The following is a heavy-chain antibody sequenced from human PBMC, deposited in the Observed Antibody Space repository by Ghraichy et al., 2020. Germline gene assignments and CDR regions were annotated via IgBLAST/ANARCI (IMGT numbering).Heavy chain of an antibody. CDR2: ISYDGSNK. CDR3: AKDYYGSGSYYYFDY. Sequence: GGSLRLSCAASGFTFSSYDMHWVRQAPGKGLEWVAVISYDGSNKYYTDSVKGRFTISRDNSKNTLYLQMNSLRAEDTAVYYCAKDYYGSGSYYYFDYWGQGTLVTVSS. V-gene: IGHV3-30*18. D-gene: IGHD3-10*01. CDR1: GFTFSSYD. J-gene: IGHJ4*02.